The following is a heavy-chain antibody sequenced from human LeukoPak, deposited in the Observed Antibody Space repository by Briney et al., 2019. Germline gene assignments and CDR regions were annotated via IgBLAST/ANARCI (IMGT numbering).Heavy chain of an antibody. CDR2: ISSSSSYI. CDR3: ARDDRFDSSGFDY. J-gene: IGHJ4*02. Sequence: GGSLRLSCAASGFTFSNYGVSWVRQAPGKGLEWVSSISSSSSYIYYADSVKGRFTFSRDNAKNSLYLQMNSLRAEDTAVYYCARDDRFDSSGFDYWGQGTLVTVSS. CDR1: GFTFSNYG. V-gene: IGHV3-21*01. D-gene: IGHD3-22*01.